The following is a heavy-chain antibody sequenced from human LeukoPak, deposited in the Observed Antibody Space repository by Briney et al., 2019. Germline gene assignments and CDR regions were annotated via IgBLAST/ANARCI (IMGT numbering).Heavy chain of an antibody. CDR3: ARDNYYYYGMDV. CDR1: GFTFSSYW. CDR2: INSDGSST. Sequence: GGSLRLSCAASGFTFSSYWMHWVHQAPGKGLVWVSRINSDGSSTSYADSVKGRFTISRDNAKNTLYLQMNSLRAEDTAVYYCARDNYYYYGMDVWGQGTTVTVSS. V-gene: IGHV3-74*01. J-gene: IGHJ6*02.